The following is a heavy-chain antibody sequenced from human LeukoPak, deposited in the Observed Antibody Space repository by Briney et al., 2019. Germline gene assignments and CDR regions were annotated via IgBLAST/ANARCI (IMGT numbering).Heavy chain of an antibody. CDR3: ASHTYYLSSGSFGH. J-gene: IGHJ4*02. CDR1: GYTFTSFD. D-gene: IGHD3-10*01. Sequence: ASVKVSCKASGYTFTSFDINWVRHATGQGPEWMGWMNPGSGNTGYAQRFRGRVTMTRDTSISTAYLELSSLTSEDTAVYYCASHTYYLSSGSFGHWGQGTLVTVSS. CDR2: MNPGSGNT. V-gene: IGHV1-8*01.